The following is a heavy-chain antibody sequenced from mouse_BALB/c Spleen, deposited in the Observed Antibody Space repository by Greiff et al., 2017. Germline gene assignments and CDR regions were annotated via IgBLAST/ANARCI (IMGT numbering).Heavy chain of an antibody. D-gene: IGHD2-1*01. J-gene: IGHJ1*01. V-gene: IGHV3-5*02. CDR3: ARDGNYGGYFDV. Sequence: EVKVVESGPGLVKPSQTVSLTCTVTGISITTGNYRWSWIRQFPGNKLEWIGYIYYSGTITYNPSLTSRTTITRDTSKNQFFLEMNSLTAEDTATYYCARDGNYGGYFDVWGAGTTVTVSS. CDR1: GISITTGNYR. CDR2: IYYSGTI.